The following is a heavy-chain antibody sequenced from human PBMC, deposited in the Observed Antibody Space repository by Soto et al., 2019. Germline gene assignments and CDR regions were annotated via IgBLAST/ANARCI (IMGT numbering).Heavy chain of an antibody. CDR1: GDAFNDHDY. V-gene: IGHV1-2*02. J-gene: IGHJ4*02. CDR3: ARVSSGWHFHY. D-gene: IGHD6-19*01. CDR2: INPVNGGS. Sequence: QVQLVQSGAEVKKPGASVKVSCKASGDAFNDHDYMHWVRQAPGQGPEWMGWINPVNGGSYYSQRFQGRATMTRGPSISTGYMELSSLTSDDTAVYYCARVSSGWHFHYSGQGTLVAVSS.